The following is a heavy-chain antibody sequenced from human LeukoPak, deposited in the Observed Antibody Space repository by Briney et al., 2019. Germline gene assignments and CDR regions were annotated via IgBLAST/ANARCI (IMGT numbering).Heavy chain of an antibody. CDR2: INPSSGGT. J-gene: IGHJ4*02. CDR1: GYTFTGYY. D-gene: IGHD3-22*01. Sequence: GASVKVSCKASGYTFTGYYMHWVRQAPGQGLEWMGWINPSSGGTNYAQKFQGRVTMTRDTSISTAYMELSRLRSDDTAVYYCARDPRSFLYDTSSYLMGYWGQGTLVTVSS. CDR3: ARDPRSFLYDTSSYLMGY. V-gene: IGHV1-2*02.